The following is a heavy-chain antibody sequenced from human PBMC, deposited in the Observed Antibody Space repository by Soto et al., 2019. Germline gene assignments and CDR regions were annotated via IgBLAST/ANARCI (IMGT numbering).Heavy chain of an antibody. CDR3: S. CDR2: IYYSGST. Sequence: SETLSLTCTVSGDSISNGGYYWNWIRQRPGKGLEWIGYIYYSGSTYYNPSLMDLQMDSLRAEDTAVYYCAKGARTVAPGNYLDSWGQGILVTVSS. J-gene: IGHJ4*02. D-gene: IGHD6-19*01. V-gene: IGHV4-31*01. CDR1: GDSISNGGYY.